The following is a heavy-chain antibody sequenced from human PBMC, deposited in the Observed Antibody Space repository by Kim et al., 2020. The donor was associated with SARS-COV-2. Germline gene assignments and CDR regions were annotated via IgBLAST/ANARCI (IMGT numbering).Heavy chain of an antibody. J-gene: IGHJ4*02. Sequence: GGSLRLSCAASGFTFSSYGMHWVRQAPGKGLEWVAVIWYDGSNKYYADSVKGRFTISRDNSKNTLYLQMNSLRAEDTAVYYCARGPYCTNGVCYAGRAIDYWGQGTLVTVSS. CDR1: GFTFSSYG. V-gene: IGHV3-33*01. CDR3: ARGPYCTNGVCYAGRAIDY. D-gene: IGHD2-8*01. CDR2: IWYDGSNK.